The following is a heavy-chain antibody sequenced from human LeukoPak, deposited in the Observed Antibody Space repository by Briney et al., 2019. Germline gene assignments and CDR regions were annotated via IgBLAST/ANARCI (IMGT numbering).Heavy chain of an antibody. CDR1: GGSISSGGHY. CDR2: IYYSGST. J-gene: IGHJ5*02. D-gene: IGHD4-17*01. V-gene: IGHV4-31*03. Sequence: KTSETLSLTCTVSGGSISSGGHYWSWIRQHPGKGLEWIGYIYYSGSTYYNPSLKSRVTISVDTSKNQFSLKLSSVTAADTAVYYCARDRGDYVIGFGWFDPWGQGTLVTVSS. CDR3: ARDRGDYVIGFGWFDP.